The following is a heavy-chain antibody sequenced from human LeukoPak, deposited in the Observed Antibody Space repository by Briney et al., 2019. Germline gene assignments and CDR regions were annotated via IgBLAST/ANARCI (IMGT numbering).Heavy chain of an antibody. V-gene: IGHV4-39*01. D-gene: IGHD3-3*01. CDR1: GGSISSSSYY. CDR2: IYYSGST. Sequence: PSETLSLTCTVSGGSISSSSYYWGWIRQPPGKGLEWIGRIYYSGSTYYNPSLKSRVTISVDTSKNQFSLKLSSVTAADTAVYYCAREYYDFWSGYNDAFDIWGQGTMVTVSS. J-gene: IGHJ3*02. CDR3: AREYYDFWSGYNDAFDI.